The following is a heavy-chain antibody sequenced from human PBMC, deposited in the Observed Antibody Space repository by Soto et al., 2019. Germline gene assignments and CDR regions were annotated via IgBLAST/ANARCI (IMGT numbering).Heavy chain of an antibody. CDR2: IDGDGTGT. J-gene: IGHJ4*02. D-gene: IGHD7-27*01. CDR1: GFTFSSYK. CDR3: ATLGGPQLGARDY. V-gene: IGHV3-74*01. Sequence: EVQLVESGGGLVQPGGSLRLSCAASGFTFSSYKIHWVRQAPGGGLVWVSRIDGDGTGTNYADSVKGRFTISRDNAKNTLYLQMNSLRVDDKAVYYCATLGGPQLGARDYWGQGTLVTVSS.